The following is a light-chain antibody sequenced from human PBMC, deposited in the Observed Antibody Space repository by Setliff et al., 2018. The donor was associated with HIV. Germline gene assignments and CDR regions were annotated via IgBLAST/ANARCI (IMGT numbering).Light chain of an antibody. Sequence: QSVLTQPASVSGSPGQSITISCTGTSSDVSTYNFVSWYQQHPGKAPKLMIYDVSYRPSGVSNRFSGSKSGNTASLTISGLHAEDEADYYCSSYTSSTPLYVFGNGTKVTVL. V-gene: IGLV2-14*03. CDR3: SSYTSSTPLYV. CDR1: SSDVSTYNF. J-gene: IGLJ1*01. CDR2: DVS.